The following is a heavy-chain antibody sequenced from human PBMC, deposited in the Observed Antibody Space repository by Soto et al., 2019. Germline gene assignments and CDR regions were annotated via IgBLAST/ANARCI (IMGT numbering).Heavy chain of an antibody. CDR1: GFSFSAYS. V-gene: IGHV3-48*01. CDR2: IRDSSNV. Sequence: EVQLVESGGGLAQPGGSLRLSCVASGFSFSAYSMNWVRRAPGKGLEWLSYIRDSSNVDYADSVKGRFTISRDNARNSLYLQMNSLRAEDTAVYFCARDSAFAFDYWGQGALVTVSS. J-gene: IGHJ4*02. D-gene: IGHD6-19*01. CDR3: ARDSAFAFDY.